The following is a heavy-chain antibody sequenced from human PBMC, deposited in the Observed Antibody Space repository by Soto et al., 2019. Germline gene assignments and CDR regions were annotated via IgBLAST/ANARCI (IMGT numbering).Heavy chain of an antibody. V-gene: IGHV3-30*04. Sequence: QVQLVESGGGVVQPGRSLGLSCAVSGFTFSPYTMHWVRQAPGKGLEWVAVISYDGNSRYYADSVKSRFTISRDNSKNTLYLQMNSLRPEDTSVYYCARGGGFCGGDCYKGGVDYWGQGTLVTVSS. CDR1: GFTFSPYT. J-gene: IGHJ4*02. CDR3: ARGGGFCGGDCYKGGVDY. D-gene: IGHD2-21*02. CDR2: ISYDGNSR.